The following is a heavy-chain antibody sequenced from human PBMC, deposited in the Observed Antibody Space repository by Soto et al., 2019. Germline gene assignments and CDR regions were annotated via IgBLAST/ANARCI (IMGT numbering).Heavy chain of an antibody. CDR1: GFTFSYYA. CDR2: ISYDGSNG. CDR3: ERDSFGLDV. V-gene: IGHV3-30-3*01. Sequence: VGSLRLSCAASGFTFSYYAMHWVRQAPGKGLEWVSFISYDGSNGYYADSMKGRFTISRDNSKNTLYLQMDSLRAEDTAVYYCERDSFGLDVWGQGTTVTVSS. J-gene: IGHJ6*02.